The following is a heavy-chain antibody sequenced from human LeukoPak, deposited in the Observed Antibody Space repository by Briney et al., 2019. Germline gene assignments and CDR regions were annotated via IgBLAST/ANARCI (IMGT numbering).Heavy chain of an antibody. J-gene: IGHJ4*02. D-gene: IGHD6-19*01. CDR3: AHRKATGWAHDY. CDR1: EFTVSSSY. CDR2: IYSGGSGST. Sequence: GGSLRLSCAASEFTVSSSYMSWVRQAPGKGLEWVSVIYSGGSGSTYYADSVKGRFTISRDNSKNTLNLQMNSLRAEDTAVYYCAHRKATGWAHDYWGQGTLVTVSS. V-gene: IGHV3-53*01.